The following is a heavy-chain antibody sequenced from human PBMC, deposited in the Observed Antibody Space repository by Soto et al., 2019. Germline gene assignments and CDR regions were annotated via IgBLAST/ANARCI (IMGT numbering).Heavy chain of an antibody. J-gene: IGHJ4*02. Sequence: SLRLSCTASGMTFINAWMNWVRQAPGKGPEWVGRIKNKLDGGTTDYAAPVKGRFNISRDNSKNTLYLQMSSLRAEDTAVYYCAKEGTGGADSSGWQDFDYWGQGTLVTVSS. CDR2: IKNKLDGGTT. V-gene: IGHV3-15*01. CDR1: GMTFINAW. D-gene: IGHD6-19*01. CDR3: AKEGTGGADSSGWQDFDY.